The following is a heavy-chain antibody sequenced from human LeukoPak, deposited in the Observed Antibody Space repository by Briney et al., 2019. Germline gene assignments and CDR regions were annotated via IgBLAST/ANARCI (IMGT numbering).Heavy chain of an antibody. CDR3: ARDRPPVGAIDY. D-gene: IGHD1-26*01. CDR2: ISSSSSYI. Sequence: GGSLRLSCAASGFIFSSYSMNWVRQAPGKGLEWVSSISSSSSYIYYADSVKGRFTISRDNAKNSLYLQMNSLRDEDTAVYFCARDRPPVGAIDYWGQGTLVTVSS. J-gene: IGHJ4*02. V-gene: IGHV3-21*01. CDR1: GFIFSSYS.